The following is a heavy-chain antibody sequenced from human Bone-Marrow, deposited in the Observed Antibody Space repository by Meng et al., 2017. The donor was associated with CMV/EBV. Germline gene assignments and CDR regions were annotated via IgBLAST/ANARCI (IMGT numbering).Heavy chain of an antibody. CDR2: IHPDDSDA. CDR1: GYSFSKYW. D-gene: IGHD3/OR15-3a*01. Sequence: GGSLRLSCKSSGYSFSKYWIGWVRQMPGKGLECMGIIHPDDSDARYNPSFQGQFTFSAAKSTSTAYLQWNSLKASDTAIYYCARLRQKEYTVWTSSQYFYGMDVWGQGTTVTVSS. CDR3: ARLRQKEYTVWTSSQYFYGMDV. J-gene: IGHJ6*02. V-gene: IGHV5-51*01.